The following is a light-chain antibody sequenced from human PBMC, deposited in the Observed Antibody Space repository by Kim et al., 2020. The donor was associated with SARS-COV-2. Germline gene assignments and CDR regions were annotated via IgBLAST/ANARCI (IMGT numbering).Light chain of an antibody. Sequence: QSALTQPRSVSGSPGQSVTISCTGTSSDVGAYNYVSWYQQHPGKAPKLMIYDVSKRPSGVIDRFSGSKSGNTASLTISGLQSEDEADYYCCSYAGSYSVWVFGGGTQLTV. V-gene: IGLV2-11*01. CDR2: DVS. J-gene: IGLJ3*02. CDR1: SSDVGAYNY. CDR3: CSYAGSYSVWV.